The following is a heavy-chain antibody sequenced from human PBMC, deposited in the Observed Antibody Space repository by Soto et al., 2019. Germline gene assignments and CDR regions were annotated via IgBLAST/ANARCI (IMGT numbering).Heavy chain of an antibody. CDR1: GGSISSYY. V-gene: IGHV4-59*06. J-gene: IGHJ4*02. Sequence: SETLSLTCTVSGGSISSYYWSWIRQPPGKGLEWIGYIYYSGSTYYNPSLKSRVTISVDTSKNQFSLKLSSVTAADTAVYYCARESGSYYDSSGYYRGPYYFDYWGQGTLVTVSS. D-gene: IGHD3-22*01. CDR2: IYYSGST. CDR3: ARESGSYYDSSGYYRGPYYFDY.